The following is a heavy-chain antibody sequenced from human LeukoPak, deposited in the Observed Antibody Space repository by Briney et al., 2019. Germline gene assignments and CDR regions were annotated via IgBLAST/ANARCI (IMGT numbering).Heavy chain of an antibody. V-gene: IGHV4-59*12. Sequence: SETLSLTCTVSGGSISSYYWSWIRQPPGKGLEWIGYIYYSGSTNYNPSLKSRVTISVDKSKNQFSLKLSSVTAADTAVYYCARVILGQLGFDPWGQGTLVTVSS. CDR3: ARVILGQLGFDP. CDR2: IYYSGST. J-gene: IGHJ5*02. CDR1: GGSISSYY. D-gene: IGHD6-13*01.